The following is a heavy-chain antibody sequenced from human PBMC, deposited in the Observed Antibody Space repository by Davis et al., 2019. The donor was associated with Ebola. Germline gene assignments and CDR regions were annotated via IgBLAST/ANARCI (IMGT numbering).Heavy chain of an antibody. D-gene: IGHD5-18*01. J-gene: IGHJ6*03. CDR1: GYTFTSYG. Sequence: ASEKVSCKASGYTFTSYGISWVRQAPGQGLEWMGWISAYNGNTNYAQKLQGRVTMTTDTSTRTVYMELRSLISDDTAVYYCARDRPGYISPIQLWLTYYYYYMDVWGKGTTVTVSS. V-gene: IGHV1-18*01. CDR3: ARDRPGYISPIQLWLTYYYYYMDV. CDR2: ISAYNGNT.